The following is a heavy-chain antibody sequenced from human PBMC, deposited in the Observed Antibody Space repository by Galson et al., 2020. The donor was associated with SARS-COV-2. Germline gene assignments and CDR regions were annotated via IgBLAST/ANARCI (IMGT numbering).Heavy chain of an antibody. CDR3: ARDLVSIVVVVAATEYYGMDV. CDR1: GFTFSSYA. CDR2: ISYDGSNK. Sequence: GGSLRLSCAASGFTFSSYAMHWVRQAPGKGLEWVAVISYDGSNKYYADSVKGRFTISRDNSKNTLYLQMNSLRAEDTAVYYCARDLVSIVVVVAATEYYGMDVWGQGTTVTVSS. J-gene: IGHJ6*02. D-gene: IGHD2-15*01. V-gene: IGHV3-30*04.